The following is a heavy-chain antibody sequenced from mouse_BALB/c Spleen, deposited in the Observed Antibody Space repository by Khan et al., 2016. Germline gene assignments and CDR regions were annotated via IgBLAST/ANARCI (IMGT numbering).Heavy chain of an antibody. J-gene: IGHJ2*01. Sequence: QVQLQQSGAELARPGASVKLSCKASGYTFTSYWMQWVKQRPGQGLEWIGAIYPGDGDTRYTQKFKGKATLTADKSYSTAYMQLSSVASEDSAVYYCARNVYAFAYWGQAPTLTVSS. CDR3: ARNVYAFAY. CDR2: IYPGDGDT. CDR1: GYTFTSYW. D-gene: IGHD2-2*01. V-gene: IGHV1-87*01.